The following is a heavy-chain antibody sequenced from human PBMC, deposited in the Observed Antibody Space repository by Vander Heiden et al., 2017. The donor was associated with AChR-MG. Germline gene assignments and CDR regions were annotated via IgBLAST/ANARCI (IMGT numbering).Heavy chain of an antibody. CDR3: AKARQCSSSSHYFDY. D-gene: IGHD6-6*01. CDR1: GFTFSSYA. J-gene: IGHJ4*02. CDR2: ISGSGGST. Sequence: EVQLLESGGGLVQPGGSLRLSCAASGFTFSSYAMSWVRQAPGKGLEWVSGISGSGGSTYYADSVKGRFTISRDNSKNTLYLQMNSLRAEDTAVYYCAKARQCSSSSHYFDYWGQETLVTVSS. V-gene: IGHV3-23*01.